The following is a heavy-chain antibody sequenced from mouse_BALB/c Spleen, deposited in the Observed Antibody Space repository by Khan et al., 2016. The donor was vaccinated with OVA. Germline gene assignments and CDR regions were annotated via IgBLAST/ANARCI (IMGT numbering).Heavy chain of an antibody. Sequence: QVQLKESGAELAKPGASVTMSCKASGFTFTTYWMHWVKQRPGQGLEWIGYINPTSGYTDYNQKFKDKATLTADKSSSTAYMQLSSLTSEATAVYYCARDRIDYWGQGTTLTVSS. CDR1: GFTFTTYW. J-gene: IGHJ2*01. CDR3: ARDRIDY. V-gene: IGHV1-7*01. CDR2: INPTSGYT.